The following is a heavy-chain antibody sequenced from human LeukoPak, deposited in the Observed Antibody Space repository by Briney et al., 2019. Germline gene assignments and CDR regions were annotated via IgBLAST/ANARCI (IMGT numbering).Heavy chain of an antibody. Sequence: GGSLRLSCAASGFTFDNYRMSWVRQAPGKGLEWVSAISGSGGSTYYADSVKGRFTISRDNSKNTLYLQMNSLRAEDTAVYYCAKPLAAAIGYFDYWGQGTLVTVSS. CDR1: GFTFDNYR. D-gene: IGHD6-13*01. CDR2: ISGSGGST. V-gene: IGHV3-23*01. CDR3: AKPLAAAIGYFDY. J-gene: IGHJ4*02.